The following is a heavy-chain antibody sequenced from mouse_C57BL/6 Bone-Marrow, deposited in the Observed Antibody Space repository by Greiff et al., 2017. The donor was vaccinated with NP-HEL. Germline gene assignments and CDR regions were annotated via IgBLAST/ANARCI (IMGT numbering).Heavy chain of an antibody. V-gene: IGHV1-19*01. CDR2: INPYNGGT. J-gene: IGHJ2*01. CDR3: ARITTKGY. D-gene: IGHD1-1*01. Sequence: VQLKESGPVLVKPGASVKMSCKASGYTFTDYYMNWVKQSHGKSLEWIGVINPYNGGTSYNQKFKGKATLTVDKSSSTAYMELNSLTSEDSAVYYCARITTKGYWGQGTTLTVSS. CDR1: GYTFTDYY.